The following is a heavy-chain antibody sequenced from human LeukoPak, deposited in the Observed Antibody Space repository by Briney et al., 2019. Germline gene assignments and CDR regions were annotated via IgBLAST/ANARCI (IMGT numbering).Heavy chain of an antibody. CDR1: GGTFSSYA. D-gene: IGHD3-22*01. J-gene: IGHJ4*02. Sequence: SVKDSCKASGGTFSSYAISWVRQAPGQGLEWMGRITPIFGTANYAQKFQGRVTITTDESTSTAYMELSSLRSEDTAVYYCARHRANYYDSSGYFSPFDYWGQGTLVTVSS. CDR2: ITPIFGTA. V-gene: IGHV1-69*05. CDR3: ARHRANYYDSSGYFSPFDY.